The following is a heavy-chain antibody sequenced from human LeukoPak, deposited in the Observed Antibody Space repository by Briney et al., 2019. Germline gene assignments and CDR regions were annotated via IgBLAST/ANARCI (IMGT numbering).Heavy chain of an antibody. V-gene: IGHV3-23*01. J-gene: IGHJ3*02. D-gene: IGHD6-6*01. CDR3: AKSALKYSSSAGALDI. CDR1: GFTFSSYA. CDR2: ISGSGGST. Sequence: GGSLRLSCAASGFTFSSYAMSWVRQAPGKGLEWVSAISGSGGSTYYADSVKGRFTISRDNSKNTLYLQMNSLRAEDTAVYYCAKSALKYSSSAGALDIWGQGTMVTVSS.